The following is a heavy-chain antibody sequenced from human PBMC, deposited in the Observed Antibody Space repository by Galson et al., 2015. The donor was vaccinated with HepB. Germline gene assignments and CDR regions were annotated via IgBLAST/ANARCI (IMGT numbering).Heavy chain of an antibody. Sequence: SVKVSCKASGYTFTSYGISWVRQAPGQGLEWMGWISAYNGNTNYAQKLQGRVTMTTDTSTSTAYMELSSLRSEDTAVYYCARKGCSGGSCYTRVLHYYYYMDVWGKGTTVTVSS. J-gene: IGHJ6*03. V-gene: IGHV1-18*01. CDR1: GYTFTSYG. CDR3: ARKGCSGGSCYTRVLHYYYYMDV. CDR2: ISAYNGNT. D-gene: IGHD2-15*01.